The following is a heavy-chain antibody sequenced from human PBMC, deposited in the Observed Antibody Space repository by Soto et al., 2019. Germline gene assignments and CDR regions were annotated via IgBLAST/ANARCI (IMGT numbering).Heavy chain of an antibody. CDR3: AKEEFRGKMIVVTPGNFDY. V-gene: IGHV3-23*01. J-gene: IGHJ4*02. CDR2: ISGSGGST. CDR1: GFTFSSYA. Sequence: GGSLRLSCAASGFTFSSYAMSWVRQAPGKGLEWVSAISGSGGSTYYADSVKGRFTISRDNSKNTLYLQMNSLRAEDTAVYYCAKEEFRGKMIVVTPGNFDYWGQGTLVTVSS. D-gene: IGHD3-22*01.